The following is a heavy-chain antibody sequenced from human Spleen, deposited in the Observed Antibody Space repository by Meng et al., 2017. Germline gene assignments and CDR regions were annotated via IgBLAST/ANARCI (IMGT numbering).Heavy chain of an antibody. CDR3: TTHRDSMPWRRIDY. CDR1: GFTFSNAW. D-gene: IGHD2/OR15-2a*01. J-gene: IGHJ4*02. V-gene: IGHV3-15*01. Sequence: GESLKISCAASGFTFSNAWMSWVRQAPGKGLEWVGRIKSNTDGGATDYAAPVKGGFSISRDDSKNTLYLQMNSLKIEDTAVYYCTTHRDSMPWRRIDYWGQGTLVTVSS. CDR2: IKSNTDGGAT.